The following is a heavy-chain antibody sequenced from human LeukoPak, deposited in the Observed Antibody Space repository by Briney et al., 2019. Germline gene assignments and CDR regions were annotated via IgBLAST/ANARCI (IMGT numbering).Heavy chain of an antibody. D-gene: IGHD3-10*01. CDR2: MNPNSGNT. CDR1: GYTFTSYG. V-gene: IGHV1-8*02. Sequence: ASVKVSCKASGYTFTSYGISWVRQATGQGLEWMGWMNPNSGNTGYAQKFQGRVTMTRNTSISTAYMELSSLRSEDTAVYYCAREVTMVRGVIWGQGTLVTVSS. J-gene: IGHJ4*02. CDR3: AREVTMVRGVI.